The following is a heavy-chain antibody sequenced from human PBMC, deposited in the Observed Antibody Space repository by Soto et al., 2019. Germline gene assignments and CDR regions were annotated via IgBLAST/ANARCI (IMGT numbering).Heavy chain of an antibody. CDR2: ISGSGGST. D-gene: IGHD3-22*01. V-gene: IGHV3-23*01. J-gene: IGHJ4*02. CDR3: AKDESFNYYDSSGGYYFDY. CDR1: GFTFSSYA. Sequence: EVQLLESGGGLVQPGGSLRLSCAASGFTFSSYAMSWVRQAPGKGLEWVSAISGSGGSTYYADSVKGRFTISRDNSKNTLYLQMNSLRAEDTAVYYCAKDESFNYYDSSGGYYFDYWGQGTLVTVSS.